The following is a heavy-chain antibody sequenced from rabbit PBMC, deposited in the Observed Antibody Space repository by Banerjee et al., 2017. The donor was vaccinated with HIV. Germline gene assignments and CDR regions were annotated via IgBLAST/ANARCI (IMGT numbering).Heavy chain of an antibody. V-gene: IGHV1S43*01. CDR1: GFSFSTTYY. J-gene: IGHJ4*01. CDR3: ARGDSGSRHSPFNL. D-gene: IGHD4-2*01. CDR2: IYTDSDGT. Sequence: QEQLEESGGDLVKPEGSLTLTCTASGFSFSTTYYMCWVRQAPGKGLELIACIYTDSDGTWYASWVNGRFTITRSTRLNTVTLQMTSLTAADTATYFCARGDSGSRHSPFNLWGPGTLVTVS.